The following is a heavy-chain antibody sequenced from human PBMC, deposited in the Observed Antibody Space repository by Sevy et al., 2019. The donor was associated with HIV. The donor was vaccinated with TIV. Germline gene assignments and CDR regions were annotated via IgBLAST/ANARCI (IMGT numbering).Heavy chain of an antibody. V-gene: IGHV1-46*01. CDR3: ARDRAAAGKKYYYYGMDV. CDR2: INPRGVSA. J-gene: IGHJ6*02. D-gene: IGHD6-13*01. Sequence: ASVKVSCKASGYTFTSNYMHWVRQAPGQGLEWMGIINPRGVSASYALKFQGRVTVTRDTSTSTVYMELSSLRSEDTAVYYSARDRAAAGKKYYYYGMDVWGQGTTVTVSS. CDR1: GYTFTSNY.